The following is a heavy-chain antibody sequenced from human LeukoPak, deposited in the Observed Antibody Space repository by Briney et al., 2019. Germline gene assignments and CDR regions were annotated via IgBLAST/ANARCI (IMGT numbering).Heavy chain of an antibody. Sequence: SETLSLTCTVSGGSISSSSYYWGWIRQPPGKGLEWIGNINYSRNPYYNPSLKSRVTISIDTSRTRFALKLTSVTAADTAMYYCAREKIGTGTVLGKDYYHMDVWGKGTTVTVSS. CDR2: INYSRNP. V-gene: IGHV4-39*06. J-gene: IGHJ6*03. CDR1: GGSISSSSYY. D-gene: IGHD3-16*01. CDR3: AREKIGTGTVLGKDYYHMDV.